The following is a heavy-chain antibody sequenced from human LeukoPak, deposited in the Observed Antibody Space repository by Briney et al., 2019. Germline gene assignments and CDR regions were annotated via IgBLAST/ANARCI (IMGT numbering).Heavy chain of an antibody. J-gene: IGHJ4*02. Sequence: GGSLRLSCAASGFTFSSYAMSWVRQAPGKGLEWVSAISGSGGSTYYADSVKGRFTISRDNSKNTLYLQMNSLRAEDTAVYYCAKIQITMVRGVIGFDYWGQGTLVTVSS. CDR1: GFTFSSYA. CDR3: AKIQITMVRGVIGFDY. V-gene: IGHV3-23*01. D-gene: IGHD3-10*01. CDR2: ISGSGGST.